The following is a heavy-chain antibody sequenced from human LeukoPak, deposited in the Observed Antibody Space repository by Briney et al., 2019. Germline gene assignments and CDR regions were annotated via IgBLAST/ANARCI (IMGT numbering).Heavy chain of an antibody. CDR3: AKLGGPYNWDYAGLNYMDV. V-gene: IGHV3-23*01. J-gene: IGHJ6*03. Sequence: GGSLRLSCAASGFTFNSYAMSWVRQAPGKGLEWVSGISGSGVNTYYADSVKGRFTISRDNSKNTLYLQMNSLRAEDTAVYYCAKLGGPYNWDYAGLNYMDVWGKGPRSPSP. D-gene: IGHD1-7*01. CDR1: GFTFNSYA. CDR2: ISGSGVNT.